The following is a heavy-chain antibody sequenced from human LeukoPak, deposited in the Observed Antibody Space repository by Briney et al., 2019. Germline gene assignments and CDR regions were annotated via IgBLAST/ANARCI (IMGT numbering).Heavy chain of an antibody. CDR3: ARANLGATSRNWFDP. V-gene: IGHV3-21*01. J-gene: IGHJ5*02. Sequence: GGSLRLSCAASRFTFSSYSMIWVRQAPGKGLEWVSSISSSSSYIYYADSVKGRFTISRDNAKNSLYLQMNSLRAEDTAVYYCARANLGATSRNWFDPWGQGTLVTVSS. D-gene: IGHD1-26*01. CDR1: RFTFSSYS. CDR2: ISSSSSYI.